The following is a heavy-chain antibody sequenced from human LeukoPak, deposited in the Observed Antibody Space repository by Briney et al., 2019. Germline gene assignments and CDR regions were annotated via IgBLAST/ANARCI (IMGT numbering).Heavy chain of an antibody. D-gene: IGHD6-13*01. CDR3: ARTWAVESGNWYLTFDV. V-gene: IGHV3-33*01. CDR2: IWYDGSNK. CDR1: GFAFSSYG. J-gene: IGHJ3*01. Sequence: PGGSLRLSCAASGFAFSSYGMHWVRQAPGKRVEWGALIWYDGSNKYYGDSVKGRFTISRDNSKNTLYLEMNSLRAEDTAVYYCARTWAVESGNWYLTFDVWGHGQWSPSPQ.